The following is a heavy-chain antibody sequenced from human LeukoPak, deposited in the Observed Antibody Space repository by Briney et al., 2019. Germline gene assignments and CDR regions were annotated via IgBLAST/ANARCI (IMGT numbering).Heavy chain of an antibody. CDR1: GLDFSSNW. V-gene: IGHV3-7*01. Sequence: GGSLRLSCAASGLDFSSNWMDWVRQAPGKGLEWVANIKHDESEKNYLDSVKGRFTISRDNAQNSLYLQMNGLRVEDTAVYYCTRRLDDWGQGTLVTVSS. CDR3: TRRLDD. D-gene: IGHD3-16*01. J-gene: IGHJ4*02. CDR2: IKHDESEK.